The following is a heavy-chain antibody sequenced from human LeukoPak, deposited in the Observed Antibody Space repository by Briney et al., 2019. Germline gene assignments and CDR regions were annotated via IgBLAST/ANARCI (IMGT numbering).Heavy chain of an antibody. J-gene: IGHJ4*02. CDR1: GYTFTGYY. CDR2: INTNTGNP. D-gene: IGHD2-21*02. V-gene: IGHV7-4-1*02. CDR3: ARVPRYCGGDCYSSVDY. Sequence: GASVKVSCKASGYTFTGYYMHWVRQAPGQGLEWMGWINTNTGNPTYAQGFTGRFVFSLDTSVSTAYLQISSLKAEDTAVYYCARVPRYCGGDCYSSVDYWGQGTLVTVSS.